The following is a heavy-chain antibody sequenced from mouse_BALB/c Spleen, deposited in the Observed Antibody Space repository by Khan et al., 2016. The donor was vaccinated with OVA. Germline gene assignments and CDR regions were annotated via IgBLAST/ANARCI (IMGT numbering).Heavy chain of an antibody. CDR2: SNPSTGYT. CDR3: ARGGYGNYGAY. D-gene: IGHD2-10*02. J-gene: IGHJ3*01. Sequence: QVQLKQSGAELAKPGASVKMSCKASGYTFTSYWMHWVKQRPGQGLEWIGYSNPSTGYTEFNQKFKDKATMTADKSSSTAYMQLSSLTSEDSAVYYCARGGYGNYGAYWGQGTLVTVSA. CDR1: GYTFTSYW. V-gene: IGHV1-7*01.